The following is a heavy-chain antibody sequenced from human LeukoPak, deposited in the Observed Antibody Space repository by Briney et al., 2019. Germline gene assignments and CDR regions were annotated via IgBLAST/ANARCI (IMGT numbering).Heavy chain of an antibody. D-gene: IGHD3-3*01. V-gene: IGHV4-61*02. CDR1: GGSISSGSYY. CDR3: ARGRELRFLECPPGV. Sequence: SETLSLTCTVSGGSISSGSYYWSWIRQPAGKGLEWIGRIYTSGSTNYNPSLKSRVTISVDTSKNQFSLKLSSVTAADTAVYYCARGRELRFLECPPGVWGKGTTVTVSS. CDR2: IYTSGST. J-gene: IGHJ6*04.